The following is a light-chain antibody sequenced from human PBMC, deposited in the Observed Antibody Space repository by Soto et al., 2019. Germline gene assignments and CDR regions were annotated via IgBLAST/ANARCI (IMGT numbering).Light chain of an antibody. CDR3: CSYAGSSTLV. CDR2: EAS. V-gene: IGLV2-23*01. Sequence: QSVLTQPASVSGSPGQSITISCTGTSSDVGGYNLVSWYQQHPGKAPKLMIYEASKRPSGVSNRFSGSRSGNPASLTISGLQAGDEADYHCCSYAGSSTLVFGGGTKLTVL. J-gene: IGLJ3*02. CDR1: SSDVGGYNL.